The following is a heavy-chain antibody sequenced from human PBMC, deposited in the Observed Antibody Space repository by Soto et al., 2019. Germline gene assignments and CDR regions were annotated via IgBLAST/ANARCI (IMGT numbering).Heavy chain of an antibody. Sequence: QVQLVESGGGVVQPGRSLRLSCAASGFTFSSYGMHWVRQAPGKGLEWVAVIWYDGSNKYYADSVKGRFTISRDNSKXTLYLQMNSLRAEDTAVYYCARDEPGIAAAGTLDYWGQGTLVTVSS. CDR1: GFTFSSYG. J-gene: IGHJ4*02. CDR3: ARDEPGIAAAGTLDY. V-gene: IGHV3-33*01. D-gene: IGHD6-13*01. CDR2: IWYDGSNK.